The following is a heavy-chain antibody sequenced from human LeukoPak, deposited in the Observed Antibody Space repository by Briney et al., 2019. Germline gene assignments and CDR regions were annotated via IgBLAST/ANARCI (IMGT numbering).Heavy chain of an antibody. V-gene: IGHV3-30*02. CDR2: IRSDGNYK. Sequence: GGSLRLSCAASGLTFSSYGMHWVRQAPGKGLEWVAFIRSDGNYKYYADSVKGRFTISRDNSKNTLYVQMNSLRAEDTAVYYCANLRKSLWIPEFDYWGQGTLVTVSS. CDR3: ANLRKSLWIPEFDY. J-gene: IGHJ4*02. D-gene: IGHD1-1*01. CDR1: GLTFSSYG.